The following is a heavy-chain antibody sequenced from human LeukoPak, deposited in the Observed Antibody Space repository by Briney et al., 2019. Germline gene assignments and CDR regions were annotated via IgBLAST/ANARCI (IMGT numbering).Heavy chain of an antibody. D-gene: IGHD1-20*01. CDR2: IIPIFGTA. V-gene: IGHV1-69*05. CDR3: ARDMDRIDNWSDLNAFDI. CDR1: GGTFSSYA. J-gene: IGHJ3*02. Sequence: SVKVSCKASGGTFSSYAISWVRQAPGQGLEWMGGIIPIFGTANYAQKLQGRVTMTTDTSTSTAYMELRSLRSDDTAVYYCARDMDRIDNWSDLNAFDIWGQGTMVTVSS.